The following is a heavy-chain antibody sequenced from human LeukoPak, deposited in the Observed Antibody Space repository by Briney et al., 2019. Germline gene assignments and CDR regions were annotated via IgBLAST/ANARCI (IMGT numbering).Heavy chain of an antibody. CDR3: ARDSSSWYGSFDY. J-gene: IGHJ4*02. CDR1: GFTFSSYG. D-gene: IGHD6-13*01. CDR2: IWYDGSNK. Sequence: GGSLRLSCAASGFTFSSYGMRWVRQAPGKGLEWVAVIWYDGSNKYYADSVKGRFTISRDNSKNTLYLRMNSLRAEDTAVYYCARDSSSWYGSFDYWGQGTLVTVSS. V-gene: IGHV3-33*01.